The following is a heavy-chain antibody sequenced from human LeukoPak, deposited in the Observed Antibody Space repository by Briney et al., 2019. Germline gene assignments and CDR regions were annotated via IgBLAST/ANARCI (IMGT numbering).Heavy chain of an antibody. D-gene: IGHD3-10*01. V-gene: IGHV1-18*01. CDR3: ARDLAGNGGNYYYYYMDV. CDR1: GYTFTSYG. CDR2: ISAYNGNT. J-gene: IGHJ6*03. Sequence: ASVTVSCTASGYTFTSYGISWARQAPGQGLEWMGWISAYNGNTNYSQKLQGRVTMTTDTSTSTAYMELRSLRSDDTAVYYCARDLAGNGGNYYYYYMDVWGKGTTVTVSS.